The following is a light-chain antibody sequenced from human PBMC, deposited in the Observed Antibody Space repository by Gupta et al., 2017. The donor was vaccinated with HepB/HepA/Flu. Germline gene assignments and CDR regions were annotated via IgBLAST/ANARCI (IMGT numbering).Light chain of an antibody. J-gene: IGLJ2*01. CDR1: TGGVTSGHY. Sequence: QAVVPQEPSLTVSPGGSVTLTCASSTGGVTSGHYPHWFQQKPGQAPRTLIYDTNKKMSWTPARFSGSLLGGKAALTLSGAQPEDEADYYCLLSYSGIGEVFGGGTKLTVL. V-gene: IGLV7-46*01. CDR3: LLSYSGIGEV. CDR2: DTN.